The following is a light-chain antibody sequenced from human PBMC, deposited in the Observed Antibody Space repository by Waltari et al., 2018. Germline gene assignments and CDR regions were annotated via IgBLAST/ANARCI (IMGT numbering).Light chain of an antibody. J-gene: IGKJ2*01. CDR2: KAS. CDR1: QTILPW. Sequence: DTQVTQSPSTLSASVGDRVTITCRASQTILPWMGWYQQKPGKAPKLLIYKASRLESGVPSRFSGTASGTEFTLTISSLQPDDSATYYCQQYHDYSTFGQGTKLEIK. CDR3: QQYHDYST. V-gene: IGKV1-5*03.